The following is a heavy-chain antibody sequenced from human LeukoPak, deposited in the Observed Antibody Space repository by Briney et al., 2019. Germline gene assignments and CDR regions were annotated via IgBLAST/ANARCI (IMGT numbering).Heavy chain of an antibody. V-gene: IGHV1-18*01. D-gene: IGHD4-17*01. CDR2: TSPYNDNT. CDR3: AREMTVPTGTDYYYYYLDI. Sequence: ASVKVSCKASGYTFTTYGFNWVRQAPGHGLEWIGWTSPYNDNTNYAQKFRGRVTMTTDTSTATAYMELRSLTSDDTAVYYCAREMTVPTGTDYYYYYLDIWGKGTTVTVS. CDR1: GYTFTTYG. J-gene: IGHJ6*03.